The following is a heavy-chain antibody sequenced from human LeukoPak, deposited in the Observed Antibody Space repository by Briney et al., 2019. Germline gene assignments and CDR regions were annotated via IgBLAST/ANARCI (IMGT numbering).Heavy chain of an antibody. CDR3: ASCYYGSGSYYGG. V-gene: IGHV4-31*03. CDR1: GGSISSGGYY. J-gene: IGHJ4*02. CDR2: IYYSGST. Sequence: SQTLSLTCTVSGGSISSGGYYWSWIRQHPGKGLEWIGYIYYSGSTYYNPSLKSRVTISVGTSKNQFSLKLSSVTAADTAVYYCASCYYGSGSYYGGWGQGTLVTVSS. D-gene: IGHD3-10*01.